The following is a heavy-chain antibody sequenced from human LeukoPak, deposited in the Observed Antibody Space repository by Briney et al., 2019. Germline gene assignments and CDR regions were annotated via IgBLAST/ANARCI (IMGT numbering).Heavy chain of an antibody. D-gene: IGHD3-22*01. CDR2: ISYDANDK. CDR1: GFTFSNYA. V-gene: IGHV3-30*04. Sequence: GGSLRLSCAASGFTFSNYAMHWVRQAPGKGLEWVAVISYDANDKYYADSVKGRFTISRDNSKNTLYLQMNNLRAEDTAVYYCARDVSVVVLSSTPTQIDYWGQGTLVTVSS. J-gene: IGHJ4*02. CDR3: ARDVSVVVLSSTPTQIDY.